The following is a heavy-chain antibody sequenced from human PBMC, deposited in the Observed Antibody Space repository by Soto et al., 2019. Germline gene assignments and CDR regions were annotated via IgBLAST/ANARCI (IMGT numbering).Heavy chain of an antibody. J-gene: IGHJ3*02. V-gene: IGHV3-30*18. Sequence: GGSLRLSCAASGFTFSSYGMHWVRQAPGKGLEWVAVTSYDGSNKYYADSVKGRFTISRDNSKNTLYLQMNSLRAEDTAVYYCAKDQRRLGYCSSTSCHLDAFDIWGQGTMVTVSS. CDR1: GFTFSSYG. CDR3: AKDQRRLGYCSSTSCHLDAFDI. CDR2: TSYDGSNK. D-gene: IGHD2-2*01.